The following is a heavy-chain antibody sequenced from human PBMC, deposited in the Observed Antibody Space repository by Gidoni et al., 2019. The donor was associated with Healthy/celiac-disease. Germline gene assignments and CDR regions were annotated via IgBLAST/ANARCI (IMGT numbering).Heavy chain of an antibody. V-gene: IGHV3-30-3*01. J-gene: IGHJ2*01. CDR3: ARGSPLDLMVYATGYFDL. D-gene: IGHD2-8*01. Sequence: QVQLVASGGGVVQPGRSLRLPCAAVGFTFSSYAMHWVRQAPGKGLEWVAVISYDGSNKYYADSVKGRFTISRDNSKNTLYLQMNSLRAEDTAVYYCARGSPLDLMVYATGYFDLWGRGTLVTVSS. CDR1: GFTFSSYA. CDR2: ISYDGSNK.